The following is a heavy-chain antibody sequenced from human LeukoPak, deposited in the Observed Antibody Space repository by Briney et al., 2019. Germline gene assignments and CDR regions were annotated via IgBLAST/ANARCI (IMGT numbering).Heavy chain of an antibody. CDR3: AREGWQRGFDY. D-gene: IGHD2-15*01. V-gene: IGHV4-59*01. Sequence: SETLSLTCTVSGGSISSYYWSWIRQPPGKGLEWIGYIYYSGSTNYNPSLKSRVTISVDTSKNQFSLKLSSVTAADTAVYYCAREGWQRGFDYWGQGTLVTVSS. J-gene: IGHJ4*02. CDR1: GGSISSYY. CDR2: IYYSGST.